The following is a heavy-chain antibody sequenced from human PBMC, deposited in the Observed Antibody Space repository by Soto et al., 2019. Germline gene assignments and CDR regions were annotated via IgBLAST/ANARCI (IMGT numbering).Heavy chain of an antibody. D-gene: IGHD2-15*01. CDR1: GGTFSSYA. CDR3: ARVVTVVKSFHYWYFDL. V-gene: IGHV1-69*12. CDR2: IIPIFGTA. Sequence: QVQLVQSGAEVKKPGSSVKVSCTASGGTFSSYAISWVRQAPGQGLEWMGGIIPIFGTANYAQKLQGRVTITADESTSSAYMELSSLRSEDTAVYYCARVVTVVKSFHYWYFDLWGRGTLVTVSS. J-gene: IGHJ2*01.